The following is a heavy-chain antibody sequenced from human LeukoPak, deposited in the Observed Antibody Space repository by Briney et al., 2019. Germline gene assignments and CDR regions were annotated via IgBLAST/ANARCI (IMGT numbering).Heavy chain of an antibody. CDR1: GFTLSDYY. Sequence: GGSLRLSCTASGFTLSDYYMSWIRQAPGKGLEWVSYISSSGHIIYYADSVKGRFTISRDNAKNSLDLQMNSLRVEDTAVYYCARENHVVFDYWGQGTLVTVSS. CDR2: ISSSGHII. CDR3: ARENHVVFDY. D-gene: IGHD2-2*01. J-gene: IGHJ4*02. V-gene: IGHV3-11*01.